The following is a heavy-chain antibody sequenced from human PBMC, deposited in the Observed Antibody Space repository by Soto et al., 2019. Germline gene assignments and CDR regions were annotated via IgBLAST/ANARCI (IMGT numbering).Heavy chain of an antibody. D-gene: IGHD2-15*01. V-gene: IGHV3-33*06. CDR3: AKDLVAATPYYFDY. J-gene: IGHJ4*02. CDR2: IWYDGSNK. Sequence: AGGSLRLSCAASGFTFSSYGMHWVRQAPGKGLEWVAVIWYDGSNKYYADSVKGRFTISRDNSKNTLYLQMNSLRAEDTAVYYCAKDLVAATPYYFDYWGQGTLVTVSS. CDR1: GFTFSSYG.